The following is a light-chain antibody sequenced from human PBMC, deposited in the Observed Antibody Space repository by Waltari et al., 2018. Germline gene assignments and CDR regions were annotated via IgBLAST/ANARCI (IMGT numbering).Light chain of an antibody. Sequence: QPVLTQSSSASASLGSSVKLTCALSSGHSTNLIAWHQQQPGKAPRFLMQLEGSGTYQKGSGVPDRFSGSSSGADRYLTISNLQSEDEADYYCETWVSHTHAFGGGTKLTVL. CDR1: SGHSTNL. J-gene: IGLJ2*01. CDR2: LEGSGTY. V-gene: IGLV4-60*03. CDR3: ETWVSHTHA.